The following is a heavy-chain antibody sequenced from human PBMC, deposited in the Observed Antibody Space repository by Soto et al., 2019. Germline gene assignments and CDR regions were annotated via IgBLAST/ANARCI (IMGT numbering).Heavy chain of an antibody. V-gene: IGHV4-39*01. CDR1: GRSISSSSYY. J-gene: IGHJ6*02. D-gene: IGHD2-8*01. CDR3: ARHTYCTNGVCPPAPYYYGMDV. CDR2: IYYSGST. Sequence: TDTLFLTCTVSGRSISSSSYYWGWIRQPPGKGLEWVGSIYYSGSTYYNPSLKSRVTISVDTSKNQFSLKLSSVTAADTAVYYCARHTYCTNGVCPPAPYYYGMDVWGQGTTVTVSS.